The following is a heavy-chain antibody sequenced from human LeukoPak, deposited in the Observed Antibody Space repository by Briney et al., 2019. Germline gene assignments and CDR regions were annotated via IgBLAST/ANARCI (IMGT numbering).Heavy chain of an antibody. V-gene: IGHV1-18*01. CDR3: ARAGATVTTHYDY. J-gene: IGHJ4*02. D-gene: IGHD4-17*01. CDR1: GYSFSIFG. CDR2: ISASNGNT. Sequence: ASVKVPCKASGYSFSIFGISWVRQAPGQGLEWMGWISASNGNTKYVQKLQGRVTMTTDTSTGTAYMELRSLTSDDTAVYYCARAGATVTTHYDYWGQGTVVTVSS.